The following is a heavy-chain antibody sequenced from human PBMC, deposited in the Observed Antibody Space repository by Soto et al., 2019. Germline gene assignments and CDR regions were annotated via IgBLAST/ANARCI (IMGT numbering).Heavy chain of an antibody. CDR2: TYYRSKWYI. Sequence: PSQTLSLTCVTSGDSVSGNRAAWNWIRQSPSRGLEWLGRTYYRSKWYIEYAPSVTGRMTINPDTSKNQFSLQLNSVTPEDTAVYYCATGMLIRGHHYYMDVWGQGTSVTVSS. D-gene: IGHD3-10*01. CDR1: GDSVSGNRAA. J-gene: IGHJ6*03. CDR3: ATGMLIRGHHYYMDV. V-gene: IGHV6-1*01.